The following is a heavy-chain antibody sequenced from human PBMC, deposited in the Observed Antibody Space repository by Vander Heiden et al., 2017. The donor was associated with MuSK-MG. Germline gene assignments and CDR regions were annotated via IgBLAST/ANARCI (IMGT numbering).Heavy chain of an antibody. CDR2: IKQDGSEK. CDR3: ARDRYSSSWFMSGYYYGMDV. J-gene: IGHJ6*02. V-gene: IGHV3-7*01. D-gene: IGHD6-13*01. Sequence: SWVRQAPGKGLEWVANIKQDGSEKYYVDSVKGRFTISRDNAKNSLYLQMNSLRAEDTAVYYCARDRYSSSWFMSGYYYGMDVWGQCNTVTVSS.